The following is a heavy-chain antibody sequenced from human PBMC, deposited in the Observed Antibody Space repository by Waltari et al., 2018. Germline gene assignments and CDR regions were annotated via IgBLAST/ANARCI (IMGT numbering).Heavy chain of an antibody. D-gene: IGHD4-17*01. CDR2: INHSGST. V-gene: IGHV4-34*01. J-gene: IGHJ4*02. CDR3: ARGGGTTVVTRDY. Sequence: QVQLQQWGAGLLKPSETLSLTCAVYGGSFSGYYWSWIRQPPGKGLEWIGEINHSGSTNYNPSLKSRVTISVDTSKNQFSLKLSSVTAADTAVYYCARGGGTTVVTRDYWGQGTLVTVSS. CDR1: GGSFSGYY.